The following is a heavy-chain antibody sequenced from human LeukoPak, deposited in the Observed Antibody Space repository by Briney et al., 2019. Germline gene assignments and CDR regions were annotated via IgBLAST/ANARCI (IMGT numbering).Heavy chain of an antibody. D-gene: IGHD3-16*02. CDR2: INHSGST. Sequence: KPSETLSLTCAVYGGSFSGYYWSWIRQPPGKGLEWIGEINHSGSTNYNPSLKSRVTISIDTSKNQYSLKLSPVTAADTAVYYCARLAMITFGGVIGLDYWGQGTLVTVSS. J-gene: IGHJ4*02. CDR1: GGSFSGYY. CDR3: ARLAMITFGGVIGLDY. V-gene: IGHV4-34*01.